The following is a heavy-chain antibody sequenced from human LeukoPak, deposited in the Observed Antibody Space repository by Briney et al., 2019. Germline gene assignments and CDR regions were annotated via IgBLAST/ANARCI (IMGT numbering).Heavy chain of an antibody. CDR1: GYTFTGYY. Sequence: AASVKVSCKASGYTFTGYYMHWVRQAPGQGLEWMGGIIPIFGTANYAQKFQGRVTITADESTSTAYMELSSLRSEDTAVYYCARAPSYQLLYYWGQGTLVTVSS. V-gene: IGHV1-69*13. D-gene: IGHD2-2*01. CDR3: ARAPSYQLLYY. CDR2: IIPIFGTA. J-gene: IGHJ4*02.